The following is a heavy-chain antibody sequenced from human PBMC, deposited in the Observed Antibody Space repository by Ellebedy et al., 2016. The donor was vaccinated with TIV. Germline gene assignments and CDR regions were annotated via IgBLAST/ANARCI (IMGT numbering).Heavy chain of an antibody. J-gene: IGHJ4*02. CDR2: VKGDGSRT. Sequence: GESLKISCGASGFTFSSYWMHWVRRAPGKGLVWVARVKGDGSRTNYADSVKGRSTISRDNAKSTLYLDLDSLRVEDTAVYYCVRDGDHWDFDFWGQGTLVTVSS. CDR3: VRDGDHWDFDF. CDR1: GFTFSSYW. V-gene: IGHV3-74*01. D-gene: IGHD2-21*02.